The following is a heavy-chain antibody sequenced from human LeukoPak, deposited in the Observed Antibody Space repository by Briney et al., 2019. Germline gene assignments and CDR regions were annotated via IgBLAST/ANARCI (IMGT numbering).Heavy chain of an antibody. CDR1: GFTFSTYA. V-gene: IGHV3-23*01. D-gene: IGHD5-24*01. CDR3: AKEMATIRAFDF. J-gene: IGHJ3*01. Sequence: GGSLRLSCAASGFTFSTYAMSRVRQAPGKGLEWVSVFSGSGSSTYYADSVKGRFTISRDNSKNTLYLQMNSLRAEDTAVYYCAKEMATIRAFDFWGQGTMVTVSS. CDR2: FSGSGSST.